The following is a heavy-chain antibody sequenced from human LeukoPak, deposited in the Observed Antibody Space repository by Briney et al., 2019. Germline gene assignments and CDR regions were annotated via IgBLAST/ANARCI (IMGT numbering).Heavy chain of an antibody. D-gene: IGHD6-13*01. V-gene: IGHV1-2*02. CDR2: INPNSGGT. CDR1: GYTFTGYY. CDR3: AGGLYSSSWYYFDY. J-gene: IGHJ4*02. Sequence: ASVKVSCKASGYTFTGYYMHWVRQAPGQGLEWMGWINPNSGGTNYAQKFQGRVTMTRDTSISTAYMELSRLRSDDTAVYYCAGGLYSSSWYYFDYSGQGTLVTVSS.